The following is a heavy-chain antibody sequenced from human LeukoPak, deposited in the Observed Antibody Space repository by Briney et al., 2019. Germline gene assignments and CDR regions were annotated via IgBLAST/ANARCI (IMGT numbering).Heavy chain of an antibody. CDR3: ARKHLESSSWYLPFDY. CDR1: GFTFDDYA. D-gene: IGHD6-13*01. J-gene: IGHJ4*02. V-gene: IGHV3-43*02. Sequence: GGSLRLSCAASGFTFDDYAMHWVRQAPGKGLEWVSLISGDGGSTYYAASVKGRFTISRDNSKNSLYLQMNSLRTEDTALYYCARKHLESSSWYLPFDYWGQGTLVTVSS. CDR2: ISGDGGST.